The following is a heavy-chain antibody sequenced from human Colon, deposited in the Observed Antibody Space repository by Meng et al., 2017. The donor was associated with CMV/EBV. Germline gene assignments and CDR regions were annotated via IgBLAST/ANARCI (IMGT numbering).Heavy chain of an antibody. J-gene: IGHJ3*02. CDR2: TYYRSKWYN. V-gene: IGHV6-1*01. CDR3: ARATYPYYYDSSGYSRGAFDI. Sequence: AAWHWIRQSPSRGLEWLGRTYYRSKWYNDYAVSVKSRITINPDTSKNQFSLQLNSVTPEDTAVYYCARATYPYYYDSSGYSRGAFDIWGQGTMVTVSS. D-gene: IGHD3-22*01. CDR1: AA.